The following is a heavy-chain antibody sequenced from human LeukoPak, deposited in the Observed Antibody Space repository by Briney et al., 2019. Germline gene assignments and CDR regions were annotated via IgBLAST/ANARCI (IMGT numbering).Heavy chain of an antibody. D-gene: IGHD3-10*01. CDR1: GFTFSTRW. J-gene: IGHJ4*02. V-gene: IGHV3-7*01. CDR2: IRHDGAEK. Sequence: SGGSLRLSCAASGFTFSTRWMNWVRQAPGKGLEWVAGIRHDGAEKFYVGSVRGRFAISRDNSKSTLYLEMNNVTAGDTATYFCARGNAHEYAGRATEFDYWGQGSLVIVSS. CDR3: ARGNAHEYAGRATEFDY.